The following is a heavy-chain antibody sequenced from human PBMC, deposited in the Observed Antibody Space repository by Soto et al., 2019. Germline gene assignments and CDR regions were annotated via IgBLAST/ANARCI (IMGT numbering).Heavy chain of an antibody. CDR1: GGSISSYY. CDR2: IYYSGST. V-gene: IGHV4-59*01. J-gene: IGHJ3*02. D-gene: IGHD2-2*01. Sequence: ASETLSLTCTVSGGSISSYYWSWIRQPPGKGLEWIGYIYYSGSTNYKPSHKSRVTKKVDTFKNQFSLKLSSVTAADTAVYYCARGRGGWFINQLLNAFDIWGQGTMVT. CDR3: ARGRGGWFINQLLNAFDI.